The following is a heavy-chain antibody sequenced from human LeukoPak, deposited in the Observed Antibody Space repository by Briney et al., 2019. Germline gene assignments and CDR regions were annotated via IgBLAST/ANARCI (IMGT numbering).Heavy chain of an antibody. J-gene: IGHJ5*02. D-gene: IGHD3-3*01. CDR1: GGSISSYY. CDR2: IYTSGST. V-gene: IGHV4-4*07. CDR3: ARVYYDFWSGSPMSWFDP. Sequence: PPETLSLTCTVSGGSISSYYWSWIRQPAGKGLEWIGRIYTSGSTNYHPSLKSRVTISVDTSKNQFSLKLSSVTAVDTAVYYCARVYYDFWSGSPMSWFDPWGQGTLVTVSS.